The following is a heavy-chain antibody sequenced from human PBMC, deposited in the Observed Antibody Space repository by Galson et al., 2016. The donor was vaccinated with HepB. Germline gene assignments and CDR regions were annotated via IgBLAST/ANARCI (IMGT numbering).Heavy chain of an antibody. D-gene: IGHD6-19*01. V-gene: IGHV4-30-4*01. CDR2: IYHSGST. CDR3: ARGNQWLKYYYYGMDM. CDR1: GGSISSGDYY. Sequence: TLSLTCTVSGGSISSGDYYWSWIRQTPGKGLEWIGEIYHSGSTKYNPPLKSRVTISVDKSKNQFSLKLSSVTAADTAVYYCARGNQWLKYYYYGMDMWGKGTTVTVSS. J-gene: IGHJ6*04.